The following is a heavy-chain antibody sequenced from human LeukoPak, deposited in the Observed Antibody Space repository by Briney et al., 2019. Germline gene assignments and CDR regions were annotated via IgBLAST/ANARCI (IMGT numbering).Heavy chain of an antibody. D-gene: IGHD5-18*01. CDR2: ISSSSSYI. CDR3: ARAVDTAMGGYYFDY. J-gene: IGHJ4*02. CDR1: GSTFSSYS. Sequence: GGSLRLSCAASGSTFSSYSMNWVRQAPGKGLGWVSPISSSSSYIYYADSVKGRFTISRDNAKNSLYLQMNSLRAEDTAVYYCARAVDTAMGGYYFDYWGQGTLVTDSS. V-gene: IGHV3-21*01.